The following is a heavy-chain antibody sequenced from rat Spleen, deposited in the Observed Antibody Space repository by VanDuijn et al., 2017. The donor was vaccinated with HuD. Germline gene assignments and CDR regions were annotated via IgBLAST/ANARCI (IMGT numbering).Heavy chain of an antibody. J-gene: IGHJ2*01. D-gene: IGHD1-9*01. CDR2: ISNTGGSI. Sequence: EVQLVESGGGLVQPGRSLKLSCVASGFTFNNYWMTWIRQAPGKGLEWVASISNTGGSIHYPDSVKGRFTISRDNAKSTLYLQMDSLRSEDTATYYCARRHYGYTDYFDYWGQGVMVTVSS. CDR3: ARRHYGYTDYFDY. V-gene: IGHV5-31*01. CDR1: GFTFNNYW.